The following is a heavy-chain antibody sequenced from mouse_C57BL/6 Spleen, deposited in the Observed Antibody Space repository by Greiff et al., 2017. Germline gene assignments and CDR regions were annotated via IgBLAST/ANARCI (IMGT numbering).Heavy chain of an antibody. J-gene: IGHJ1*03. CDR3: ARRVEGNGYFDA. CDR2: IDPSDSET. Sequence: VQLQQPGAELVRPGSSVKLSCKASGYTFTSYWMPWVKQRPIQGLEWIGNIDPSDSETHYPQNFKDQSTFTVDNSSSTAYMQLSSLTSEDSAVYYCARRVEGNGYFDAGGTGTTVTVS. D-gene: IGHD2-1*01. CDR1: GYTFTSYW. V-gene: IGHV1-52*01.